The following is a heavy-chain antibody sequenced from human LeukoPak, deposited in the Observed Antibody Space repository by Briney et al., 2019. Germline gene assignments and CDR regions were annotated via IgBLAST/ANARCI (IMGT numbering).Heavy chain of an antibody. D-gene: IGHD3-10*01. CDR3: ARDLGMVRGGGAFDI. CDR2: ISSSSSYI. J-gene: IGHJ3*02. V-gene: IGHV3-21*01. CDR1: GFTFSSYS. Sequence: PGGSLRLSCAASGFTFSSYSMNWVRQAPGKGLEWVSSISSSSSYIYYADSVKGRFTISRDNAKNSLYLQMNSLRAEDTAVYYCARDLGMVRGGGAFDIWGQGTMVTVSS.